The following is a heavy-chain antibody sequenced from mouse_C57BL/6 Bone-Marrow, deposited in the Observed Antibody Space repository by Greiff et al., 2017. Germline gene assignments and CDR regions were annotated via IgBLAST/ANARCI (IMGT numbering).Heavy chain of an antibody. Sequence: EVNVVESGGGLVKPGGSLKLSCAASGFTFSSYAMSWVRQTPEKRLEWVATISDGGSYTYYPDNVKGRFTISRDNAKNNLYLQMSHLKSEDTAMYYCARFYDFYWYFDVWGTGTTVTVSS. J-gene: IGHJ1*03. CDR1: GFTFSSYA. CDR3: ARFYDFYWYFDV. D-gene: IGHD2-3*01. CDR2: ISDGGSYT. V-gene: IGHV5-4*03.